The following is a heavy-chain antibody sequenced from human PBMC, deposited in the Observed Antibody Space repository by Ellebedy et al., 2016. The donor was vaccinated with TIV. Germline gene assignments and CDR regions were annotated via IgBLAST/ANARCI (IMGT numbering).Heavy chain of an antibody. D-gene: IGHD6-13*01. CDR1: GFTFDDYA. J-gene: IGHJ4*02. Sequence: PGGSLRLSCAASGFTFDDYAMHWVRQAPGKGLEWVSLITYNGGNTYYADSVKGRFTVSRDNSKNSLYLQMNGLRPEDSALYYCAKDRHSNNWYGSDYWGQGTLVTVSS. CDR3: AKDRHSNNWYGSDY. CDR2: ITYNGGNT. V-gene: IGHV3-43D*03.